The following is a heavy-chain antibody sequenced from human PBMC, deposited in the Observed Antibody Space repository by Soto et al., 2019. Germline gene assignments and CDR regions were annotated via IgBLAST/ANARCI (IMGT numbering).Heavy chain of an antibody. Sequence: RGSLRLSCEASGFNVSSYGMHWVRQAPGKGLEWVAVISYDGSNKYYADSVKGRFTISRDNSKNTLYLQMNSLRAEDTAVYYCARDGSSSWYYYYGMDVWGQGTTVTVSS. CDR1: GFNVSSYG. V-gene: IGHV3-30-3*01. CDR2: ISYDGSNK. D-gene: IGHD6-13*01. J-gene: IGHJ6*02. CDR3: ARDGSSSWYYYYGMDV.